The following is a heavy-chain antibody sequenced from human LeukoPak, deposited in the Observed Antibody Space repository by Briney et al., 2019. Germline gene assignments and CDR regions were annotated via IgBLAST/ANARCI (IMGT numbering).Heavy chain of an antibody. CDR1: GGTFSSYA. J-gene: IGHJ5*02. CDR3: ARARDSSGWHHNWFDP. V-gene: IGHV1-69*01. CDR2: IIPIFGTA. Sequence: SVKVSCKASGGTFSSYAISWVRQAPGQGLEWMGGIIPIFGTANYAQKFQGRVTITADESTSTAYMELSSLRSEDTAVYYCARARDSSGWHHNWFDPWGQGTLVTVSS. D-gene: IGHD6-19*01.